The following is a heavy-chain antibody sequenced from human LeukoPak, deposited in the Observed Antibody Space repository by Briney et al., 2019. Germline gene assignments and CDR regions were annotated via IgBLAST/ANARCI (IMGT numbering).Heavy chain of an antibody. J-gene: IGHJ4*02. CDR1: GFTVSSNY. V-gene: IGHV3-66*01. D-gene: IGHD5-18*01. CDR3: ARFGTAMVRDFDY. Sequence: GGPLRLSCAASGFTVSSNYMSWVRQAPGKGLEWVSVIYSGGSTYYADSVKGRFTISRDNSKNTLYLQMNSLRAEDTAVYYCARFGTAMVRDFDYWGQGTLVTVSS. CDR2: IYSGGST.